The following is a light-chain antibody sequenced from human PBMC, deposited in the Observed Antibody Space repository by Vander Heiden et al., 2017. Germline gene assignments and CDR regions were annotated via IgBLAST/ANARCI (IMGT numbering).Light chain of an antibody. CDR1: STDVARYNL. J-gene: IGLJ1*01. V-gene: IGLV2-23*02. Sequence: QSALTQPATVSGSPGQSITIACTGTSTDVARYNLVSWYQQHPGKAPKVMIYEVKKRPSEVSNRFSGSKSGNTAALTISGRQAEDEADYYCCSLACASTFVFGTGTKVIVL. CDR2: EVK. CDR3: CSLACASTFV.